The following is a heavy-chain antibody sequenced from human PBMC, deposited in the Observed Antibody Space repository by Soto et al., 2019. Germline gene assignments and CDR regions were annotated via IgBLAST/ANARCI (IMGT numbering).Heavy chain of an antibody. V-gene: IGHV1-2*04. CDR2: INPNSGGT. CDR1: GYTFTGYY. J-gene: IGHJ6*02. Sequence: GASVKVSCKASGYTFTGYYMHWVRQAPGQGLEWMGWINPNSGGTNYAQKFQGWVTMTRDTSISTAYMELSRLRSDDTAVYYCARDGIAVAGELDVWGQGTTVTVSS. CDR3: ARDGIAVAGELDV. D-gene: IGHD6-19*01.